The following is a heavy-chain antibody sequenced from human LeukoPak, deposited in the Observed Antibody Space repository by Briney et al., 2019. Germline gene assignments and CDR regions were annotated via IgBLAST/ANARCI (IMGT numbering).Heavy chain of an antibody. V-gene: IGHV1-8*01. CDR2: INPNSGNA. CDR1: GYTFSDYD. CDR3: ARALAWGGSSYSYYYMDV. D-gene: IGHD1-26*01. Sequence: ASVKVSCKASGYTFSDYDINWVRQATGQGLEWMGWINPNSGNAGYAQKFQGRVTMTRNTSISTAYMELSSLRSEDTAVYYCARALAWGGSSYSYYYMDVWDKGTPVTVSS. J-gene: IGHJ6*03.